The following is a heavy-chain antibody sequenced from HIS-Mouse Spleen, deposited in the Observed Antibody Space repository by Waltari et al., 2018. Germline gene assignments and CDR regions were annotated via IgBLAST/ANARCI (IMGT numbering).Heavy chain of an antibody. V-gene: IGHV4-39*07. Sequence: QLQLQESGPGLVKPSETLSLTCTVSGGSISSSSYYWGWIRQPPGKGLEWIGGIYYSGSTYYNPSPRSRVTISVATSKNQFSLKLSSVTAADTAVYYCAREIPYSSSWYDWYFDLWGRGTLVTVSS. CDR1: GGSISSSSYY. J-gene: IGHJ2*01. CDR2: IYYSGST. D-gene: IGHD6-13*01. CDR3: AREIPYSSSWYDWYFDL.